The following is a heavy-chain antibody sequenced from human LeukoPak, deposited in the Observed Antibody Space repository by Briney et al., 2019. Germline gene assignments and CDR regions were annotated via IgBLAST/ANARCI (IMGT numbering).Heavy chain of an antibody. J-gene: IGHJ4*02. CDR1: GGTFSSYA. CDR2: IIPIFGTA. Sequence: SVKVSCKASGGTFSSYAISWVRQAPGQGLEWMGGIIPIFGTANYAQKFQGRVTITTDETTSTAYMELSSLRSEDTAVYYCARVYDSSGYYYGYWGQGTLVTVSS. CDR3: ARVYDSSGYYYGY. V-gene: IGHV1-69*05. D-gene: IGHD3-22*01.